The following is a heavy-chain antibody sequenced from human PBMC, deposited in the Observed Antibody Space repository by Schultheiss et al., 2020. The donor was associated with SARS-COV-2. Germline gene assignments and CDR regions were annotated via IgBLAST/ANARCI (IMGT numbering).Heavy chain of an antibody. CDR3: ARDAFTIFGVVTVNWFDP. J-gene: IGHJ5*02. Sequence: SETLSLTCTVSGGSISSYYWSWIRQPPGKGLEWIGYIYYSGSTNYNPSLKSRVTISVDTSKNQFSLKLSSVTSADTAVYYCARDAFTIFGVVTVNWFDPWGQGTLVTVSS. CDR2: IYYSGST. CDR1: GGSISSYY. D-gene: IGHD3-3*01. V-gene: IGHV4-59*01.